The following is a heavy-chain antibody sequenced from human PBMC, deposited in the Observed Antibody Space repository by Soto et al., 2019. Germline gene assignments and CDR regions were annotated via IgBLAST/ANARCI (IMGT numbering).Heavy chain of an antibody. CDR2: ISYDGSNK. V-gene: IGHV3-30-3*01. CDR3: ARVVRVPAATPYYYYGMDV. Sequence: QVQLVESGGGVVQPGRSLRLSCAASGFTFSSYAMHWVRQAPGKGLEWVAVISYDGSNKYYADSVKGRFTISRDNSKNTLYLQMNSLRAEDTAVYYCARVVRVPAATPYYYYGMDVW. D-gene: IGHD2-2*02. CDR1: GFTFSSYA. J-gene: IGHJ6*01.